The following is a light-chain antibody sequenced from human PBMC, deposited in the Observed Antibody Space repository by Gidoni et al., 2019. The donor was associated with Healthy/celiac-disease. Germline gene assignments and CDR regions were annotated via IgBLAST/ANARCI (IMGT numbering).Light chain of an antibody. CDR1: SSNIGSNT. CDR3: AAWDDSLNAYVV. V-gene: IGLV1-44*01. CDR2: SNN. J-gene: IGLJ2*01. Sequence: QSVLTQPPSASGTPWQRVTISSSGSSSNIGSNTVNWYQQLPGTAPKLLLYSNNQRPSGVPDRFSGSKSGTLASLAISGLQSEDEADYYCAAWDDSLNAYVVFGGGTKLTVL.